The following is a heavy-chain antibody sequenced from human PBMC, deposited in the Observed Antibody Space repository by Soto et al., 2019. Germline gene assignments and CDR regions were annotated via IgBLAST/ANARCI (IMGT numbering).Heavy chain of an antibody. CDR1: GYTFTGCY. J-gene: IGHJ6*03. CDR3: ARDRYSSSPNYYYYYYMDV. Sequence: GASVKVSCKTSGYTFTGCYMHWVRQAPGQGLEWMGWINPNSGGTNYAQKFQGWVTMTRDTSISTAYMELSRLRSDDTAVYYCARDRYSSSPNYYYYYYMDVWGKGTTVTVSS. V-gene: IGHV1-2*04. D-gene: IGHD6-6*01. CDR2: INPNSGGT.